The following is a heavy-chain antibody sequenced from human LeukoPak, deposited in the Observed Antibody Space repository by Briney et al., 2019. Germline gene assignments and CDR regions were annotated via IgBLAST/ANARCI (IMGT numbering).Heavy chain of an antibody. Sequence: SQTLSLTCTVSGGSISSGSYYWSWIRQPAGKGLEWIGRIYTSGSTNYNPSLKSRVTISVDKSKNQFSLKLSSVTAADTAVYYCARGPPYSSGWHWGHPFDYWGQGTLVTVSS. CDR2: IYTSGST. CDR3: ARGPPYSSGWHWGHPFDY. CDR1: GGSISSGSYY. D-gene: IGHD6-19*01. V-gene: IGHV4-61*02. J-gene: IGHJ4*02.